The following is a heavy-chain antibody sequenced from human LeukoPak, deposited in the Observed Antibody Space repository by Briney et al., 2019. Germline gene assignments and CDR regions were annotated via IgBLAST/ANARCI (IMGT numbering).Heavy chain of an antibody. J-gene: IGHJ4*02. CDR1: GYTFTNYG. Sequence: ASVKVSCKASGYTFTNYGITWVRQAPGQGLEWMGWINANNGNTNYAQKLQGRVTMTTVTSTSTAYMELRSLRSDDTAVYYCARDTTVTKDYWGQGTLVTVSS. V-gene: IGHV1-18*01. CDR3: ARDTTVTKDY. D-gene: IGHD4-11*01. CDR2: INANNGNT.